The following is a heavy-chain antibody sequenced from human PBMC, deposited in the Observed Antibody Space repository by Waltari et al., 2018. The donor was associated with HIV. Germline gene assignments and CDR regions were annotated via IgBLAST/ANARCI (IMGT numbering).Heavy chain of an antibody. CDR3: ARGPGRSLDY. J-gene: IGHJ4*02. CDR2: INTKTGNP. CDR1: GYPLTNYA. V-gene: IGHV7-4-1*02. D-gene: IGHD3-10*01. Sequence: QVQLEQSGSELKKPGASVKVSCKASGYPLTNYAMNWVRQAPGQGLEWVGWINTKTGNPTYAQGFTGRFVFSLDTSVSTAYLQISSLKPEDTAVYFCARGPGRSLDYWGQGTLVTVSS.